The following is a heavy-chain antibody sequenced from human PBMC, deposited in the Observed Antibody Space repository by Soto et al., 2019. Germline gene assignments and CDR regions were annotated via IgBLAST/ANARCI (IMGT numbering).Heavy chain of an antibody. D-gene: IGHD3-22*01. J-gene: IGHJ4*02. CDR3: AKDEYYYSRSGYYIFDS. V-gene: IGHV3-30*18. CDR1: GFTFNAYG. Sequence: QAQLVESGGGVVQPGESLRLSCEVSGFTFNAYGIHWVRQAPGKGLEWVAAISHAGSNKNYGDSVKGRFTISRDNSKQTLFLQMYSLRPEDTVLYYCAKDEYYYSRSGYYIFDSWGQGILVTVSS. CDR2: ISHAGSNK.